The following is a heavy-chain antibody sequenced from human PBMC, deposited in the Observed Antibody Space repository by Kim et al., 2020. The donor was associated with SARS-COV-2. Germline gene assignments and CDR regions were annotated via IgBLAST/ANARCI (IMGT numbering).Heavy chain of an antibody. Sequence: GGSLRLSCADSGFTFSSYCMNWVSQAPGKGLEWVANIKQKGSDKYYVYSVKVRFTFSRDNAKNSLYLQMNSLRPENTAVYYCSRVTMVRGAAFDYWGQRTLVTVSS. CDR3: SRVTMVRGAAFDY. D-gene: IGHD3-10*01. J-gene: IGHJ4*02. CDR2: IKQKGSDK. V-gene: IGHV3-7*02. CDR1: GFTFSSYC.